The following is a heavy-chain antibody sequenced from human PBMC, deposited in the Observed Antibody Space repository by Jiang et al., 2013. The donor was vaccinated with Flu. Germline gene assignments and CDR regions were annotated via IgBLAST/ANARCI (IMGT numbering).Heavy chain of an antibody. V-gene: IGHV1-69*01. CDR2: IIPLIGTG. J-gene: IGHJ4*02. CDR3: ARPGHDSSGWMTDY. CDR1: GGIISSYA. D-gene: IGHD6-19*01. Sequence: VQLVESGAEVKKPGSSVKVSCKASGGIISSYAISWVRQAPGQGLEWVGGIIPLIGTGKYAPKFQGRITITADESMGTVYMELSSLRSEDTAVYYCARPGHDSSGWMTDYWGQGTPVTVSS.